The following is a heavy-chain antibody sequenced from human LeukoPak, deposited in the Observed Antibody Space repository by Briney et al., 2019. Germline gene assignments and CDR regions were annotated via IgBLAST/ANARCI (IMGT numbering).Heavy chain of an antibody. V-gene: IGHV4-34*01. D-gene: IGHD5-24*01. CDR3: ALRDGYTANDY. J-gene: IGHJ4*02. Sequence: SETLSLTCAVYGGSFSGYYWSWIRQPPGKGLEWIGEINHSGSNNYNPSLKSRVTISVDTSKNQFSLKLSSVTAADTAVYYCALRDGYTANDYWGKGTLVTVSS. CDR2: INHSGSN. CDR1: GGSFSGYY.